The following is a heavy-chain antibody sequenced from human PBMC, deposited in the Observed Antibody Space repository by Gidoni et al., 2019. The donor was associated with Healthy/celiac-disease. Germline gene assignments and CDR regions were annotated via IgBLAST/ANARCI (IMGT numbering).Heavy chain of an antibody. Sequence: QVQLQESGPGLVKPSETLSLTCTVSGGSISRYYWSWIRQPPGKGLEWIGYIYYSGSTNYNPSLKSRVTISVDTSKNQFSLKLSSVTAADTAVYYCARDYSGIAVAGNYYYYYGMDVWGQGTTVTVSS. CDR3: ARDYSGIAVAGNYYYYYGMDV. CDR2: IYYSGST. V-gene: IGHV4-59*01. CDR1: GGSISRYY. D-gene: IGHD6-19*01. J-gene: IGHJ6*02.